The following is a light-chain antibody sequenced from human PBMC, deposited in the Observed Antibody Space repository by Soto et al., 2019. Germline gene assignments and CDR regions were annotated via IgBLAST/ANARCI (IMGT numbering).Light chain of an antibody. CDR3: QHYGT. CDR2: GAS. Sequence: EIVMTQSPATLSVSPGERATLSCRASQSVSSTLAWYQQKPGQAPRRLIYGASTRATGIPVRFSGSGSGTEFTLTISSLQSEDFAVYYCQHYGTFGQGTKVEIK. CDR1: QSVSST. J-gene: IGKJ1*01. V-gene: IGKV3-15*01.